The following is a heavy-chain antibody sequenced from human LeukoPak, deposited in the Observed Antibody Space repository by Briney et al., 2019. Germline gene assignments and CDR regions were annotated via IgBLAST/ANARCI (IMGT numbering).Heavy chain of an antibody. Sequence: GGSLRLSCAASGFTFSSYAMSWVRQAPGKGLEWVSYISSSGSTIYYADSVKGRFTISRDNAKNSLYLQMNSLRAEDTAVYYCARDLLITGTTDVDYWGQGTLVTVSS. CDR2: ISSSGSTI. J-gene: IGHJ4*02. CDR3: ARDLLITGTTDVDY. D-gene: IGHD1-7*01. CDR1: GFTFSSYA. V-gene: IGHV3-48*04.